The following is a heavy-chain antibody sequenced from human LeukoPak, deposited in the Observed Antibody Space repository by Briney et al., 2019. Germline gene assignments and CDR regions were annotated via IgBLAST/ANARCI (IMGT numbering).Heavy chain of an antibody. CDR2: INHSGST. D-gene: IGHD3-3*01. V-gene: IGHV4-34*01. Sequence: PSETLSLTCAVYGGSFSGYYWSWIRQPPGKGLEWMGEINHSGSTNYNPSLKSRVTISVDTSKNQFSLKLSSVTAADTAVYYCARGSTVDYDFWSGYYTQYYFDYWGQGTLVTVSS. CDR1: GGSFSGYY. CDR3: ARGSTVDYDFWSGYYTQYYFDY. J-gene: IGHJ4*02.